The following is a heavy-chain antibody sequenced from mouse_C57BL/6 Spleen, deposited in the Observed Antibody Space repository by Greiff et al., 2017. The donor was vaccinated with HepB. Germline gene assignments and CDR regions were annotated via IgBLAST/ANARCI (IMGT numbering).Heavy chain of an antibody. D-gene: IGHD3-2*02. Sequence: QVQLQQSGAELVKPGASVKISCKASGYAFSSYWMNWVKQRPGKGLEWIGQIYPGDGDTNYNGKFKGKATLTADKSSSTAYMQLSSLTSEDSAVYFCARGRTAQGYFDYWGQGTTLTVSS. CDR3: ARGRTAQGYFDY. J-gene: IGHJ2*01. V-gene: IGHV1-80*01. CDR1: GYAFSSYW. CDR2: IYPGDGDT.